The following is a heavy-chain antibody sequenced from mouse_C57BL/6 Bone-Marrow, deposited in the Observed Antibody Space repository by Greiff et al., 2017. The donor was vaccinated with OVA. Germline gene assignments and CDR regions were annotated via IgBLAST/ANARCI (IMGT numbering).Heavy chain of an antibody. V-gene: IGHV2-4*01. D-gene: IGHD2-2*01. CDR2: IWSGGSP. CDR3: AKNFGYS. Sequence: QVQLQQSGPGLVQPSQSLSITCTVSGFSLTSYGVHWVRHPPGKGLEWLGVIWSGGSPDSNAAFISRLSISKDNSKSQVFFKMNSLQADDTAIYYCAKNFGYSWGQGTSVTVSS. J-gene: IGHJ4*01. CDR1: GFSLTSYG.